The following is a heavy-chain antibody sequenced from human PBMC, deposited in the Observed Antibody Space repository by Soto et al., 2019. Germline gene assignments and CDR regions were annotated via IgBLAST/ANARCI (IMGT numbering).Heavy chain of an antibody. D-gene: IGHD6-13*01. CDR1: GYTFTSYG. J-gene: IGHJ5*02. V-gene: IGHV1-3*01. CDR3: VRRHVSATGIDWFDP. CDR2: INAANGDA. Sequence: ASVKVSCKASGYTFTSYGIHWVRQAPGQRLEWMGWINAANGDAKYSPKFQGRVTITRDTSASTAYMELSSLRSEDTAVYYCVRRHVSATGIDWFDPWGQGTLVTVSS.